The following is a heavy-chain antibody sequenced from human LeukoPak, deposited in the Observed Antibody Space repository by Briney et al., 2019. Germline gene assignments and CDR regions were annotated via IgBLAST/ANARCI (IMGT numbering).Heavy chain of an antibody. D-gene: IGHD2-2*01. V-gene: IGHV4-39*01. CDR2: VYHNGRT. CDR1: GDSISNSLYY. J-gene: IGHJ4*02. CDR3: ARLWARCSSTSCYSNPYYFDY. Sequence: SETLSLTCTVSGDSISNSLYYWGWIRQSPGKGLEWIGSVYHNGRTYDNPSLKSRVTISVDTSKNQFSLKLSSVTAADTAVYYCARLWARCSSTSCYSNPYYFDYWGQGTLVTVSS.